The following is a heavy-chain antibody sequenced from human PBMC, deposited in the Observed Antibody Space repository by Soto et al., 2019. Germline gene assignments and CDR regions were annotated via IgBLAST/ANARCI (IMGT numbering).Heavy chain of an antibody. J-gene: IGHJ4*02. V-gene: IGHV1-3*05. CDR3: SRSIVVVTALDY. D-gene: IGHD2-21*02. CDR2: INAGNGNT. Sequence: HVQLVQSGAEEKKPGASVKVSCKASGYNFTSYAMHWVRQAPGQRLEWIGWINAGNGNTKYSQKFQGRVTITRDTSASTAYMELSSLRSEDTAVYYCSRSIVVVTALDYWGQGTLVTVSS. CDR1: GYNFTSYA.